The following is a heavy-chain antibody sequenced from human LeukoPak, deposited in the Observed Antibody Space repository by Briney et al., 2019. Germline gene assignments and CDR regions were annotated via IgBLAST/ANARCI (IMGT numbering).Heavy chain of an antibody. V-gene: IGHV4-30-4*01. D-gene: IGHD3-10*01. J-gene: IGHJ3*02. CDR1: GGSISSGDYY. CDR3: ARESSIYGSGTDAFDI. CDR2: IYYSGST. Sequence: SETLSLTCTVSGGSISSGDYYWSWIRQPPGKGLEWIGYIYYSGSTYYNPFLKSRVTISVDTSKNQFSLKLSSVTAADTAVYYCARESSIYGSGTDAFDIWGQGTMVTVSS.